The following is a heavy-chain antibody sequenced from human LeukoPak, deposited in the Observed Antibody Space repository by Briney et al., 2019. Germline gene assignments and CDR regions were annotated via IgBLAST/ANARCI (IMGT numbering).Heavy chain of an antibody. Sequence: PSETLSLTCVVYGGPFSGYYWSWIRQPPGKGLEWIGEINHSGSTNTNPSLKSRVTISVDTSKNQYSQKLSSVTAADTAVYYCARRIRWFGAPGFDYWGQGTLVTVSS. CDR1: GGPFSGYY. J-gene: IGHJ4*02. D-gene: IGHD3-10*01. CDR3: ARRIRWFGAPGFDY. CDR2: INHSGST. V-gene: IGHV4-34*01.